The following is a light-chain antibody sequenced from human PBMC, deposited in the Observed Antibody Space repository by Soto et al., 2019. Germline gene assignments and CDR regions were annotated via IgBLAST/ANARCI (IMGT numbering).Light chain of an antibody. CDR3: CSYTSSSPYV. V-gene: IGLV2-14*01. CDR1: SSDLGGYNF. Sequence: SVLTQPASVSGSPGQSITISCTGTSSDLGGYNFVSWYQHHPGKAPKLMIYQVSNRPSGVSNRFSGSKSGNTASLTISGLQAEDEADYYCCSYTSSSPYVFGTGTKVTV. J-gene: IGLJ1*01. CDR2: QVS.